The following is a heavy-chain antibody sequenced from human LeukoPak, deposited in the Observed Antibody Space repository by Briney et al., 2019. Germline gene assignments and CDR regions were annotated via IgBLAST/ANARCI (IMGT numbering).Heavy chain of an antibody. Sequence: SETLSLTCTVSGGSISSSSYYWGWIRQPPGKGLEWTGSIYYSGSTYYNPSLKSRVTISVDTSKNQFSLKLSSVTAADTAVYYCARLVIVVVINDNWFDPWGQGTLVTVSS. J-gene: IGHJ5*02. CDR2: IYYSGST. V-gene: IGHV4-39*01. CDR3: ARLVIVVVINDNWFDP. D-gene: IGHD3-22*01. CDR1: GGSISSSSYY.